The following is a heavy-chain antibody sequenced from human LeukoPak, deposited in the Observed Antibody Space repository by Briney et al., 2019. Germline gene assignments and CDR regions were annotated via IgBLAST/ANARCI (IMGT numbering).Heavy chain of an antibody. D-gene: IGHD6-6*01. J-gene: IGHJ4*02. Sequence: PGGSLRLSCAASGVMFSNYWMSWVRQAPGKGLEWVANINQDGSVKYYVDSVKGRFTISRDNAKNSLYVQMNSLRVEDTAVYYCARIGYSSSSMDYWGQGTLVTVSS. CDR3: ARIGYSSSSMDY. CDR2: INQDGSVK. V-gene: IGHV3-7*01. CDR1: GVMFSNYW.